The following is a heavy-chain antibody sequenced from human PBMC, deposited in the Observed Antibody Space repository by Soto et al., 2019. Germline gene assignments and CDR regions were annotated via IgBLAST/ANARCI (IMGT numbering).Heavy chain of an antibody. CDR2: IYYSGST. V-gene: IGHV4-59*01. Sequence: SETLSLTCTVSGGSISSYYWSWIRQPPGKGLEWIGYIYYSGSTNYNPSLKSRVTISVDTSKNQFSLKLSSVTAADTAVYYCARMKPHYYYMDVWGKGTTVTVSS. J-gene: IGHJ6*03. CDR1: GGSISSYY. CDR3: ARMKPHYYYMDV.